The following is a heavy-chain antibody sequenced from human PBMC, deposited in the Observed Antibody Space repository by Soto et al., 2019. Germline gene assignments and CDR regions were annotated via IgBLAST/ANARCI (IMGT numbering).Heavy chain of an antibody. V-gene: IGHV1-69*12. J-gene: IGHJ6*02. Sequence: QLQLVQSGAEVTKPGSSVKVSCKASGGTFSSYAFSWVRQAPGQGLEWMGGIIPIFGRANYAQKFQVRVTNTADESTSTGYMELSSPRPEDTAVYYCARDPSSSDNGMVVPAKSGIDVWGQGTTVTVSS. CDR2: IIPIFGRA. CDR1: GGTFSSYA. CDR3: ARDPSSSDNGMVVPAKSGIDV. D-gene: IGHD2-15*01.